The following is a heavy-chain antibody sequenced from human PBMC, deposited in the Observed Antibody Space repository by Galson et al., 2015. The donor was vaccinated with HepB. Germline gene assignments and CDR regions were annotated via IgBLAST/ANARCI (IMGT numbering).Heavy chain of an antibody. Sequence: SLRLSCAASGFTLSNYWMHWVRQAPGEGLEWVASISREGSEKYYVAFVKGRFTISRDSAKNSLYLQMNSLRVEDTALYYCARESYDRDFDVWGQGTMVIASS. CDR3: ARESYDRDFDV. CDR2: ISREGSEK. CDR1: GFTLSNYW. J-gene: IGHJ3*01. D-gene: IGHD5-12*01. V-gene: IGHV3-7*03.